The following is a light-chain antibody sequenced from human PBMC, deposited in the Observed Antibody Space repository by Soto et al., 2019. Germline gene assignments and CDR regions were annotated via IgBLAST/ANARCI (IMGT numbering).Light chain of an antibody. V-gene: IGLV2-23*01. J-gene: IGLJ2*01. CDR3: CSYGRSVV. CDR2: EAS. CDR1: SNDVGTYNL. Sequence: QSALTQPASVSGSPGQSITISCTGISNDVGTYNLVSWYQHHPGKAPKLIIYEASKRPSGVPNRFSGSKSGNTASLTISGLQAEDEADYYCCSYGRSVVFGGGTQLTVL.